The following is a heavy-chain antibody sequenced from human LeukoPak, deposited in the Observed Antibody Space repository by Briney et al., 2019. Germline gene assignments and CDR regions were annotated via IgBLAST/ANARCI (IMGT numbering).Heavy chain of an antibody. CDR3: ARLPIHHYFDY. V-gene: IGHV4-34*01. Sequence: SETLSLTCAVYGGSFSGYYWSWIRQPPGKGLEWIGEINHSGSTNYNPSLKSRVTISVDTSKNQFSLKLSSVTAADTAVYYCARLPIHHYFDYWGQGTLVTVSS. J-gene: IGHJ4*02. CDR2: INHSGST. CDR1: GGSFSGYY.